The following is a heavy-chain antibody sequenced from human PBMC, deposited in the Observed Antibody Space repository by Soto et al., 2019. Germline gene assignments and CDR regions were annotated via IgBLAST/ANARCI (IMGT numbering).Heavy chain of an antibody. J-gene: IGHJ3*02. CDR1: GGSISSSNW. Sequence: SETLSLTCAVSGGSISSSNWWSWVRQPPGKGLEWIGEIYHSGSTNYNPSLKSRVTISVDKSKNQFSLKLSSVTAEDTAVYYCAKPPLASGSYYGEDAFDIWGQGTMVTVSS. CDR2: IYHSGST. D-gene: IGHD1-26*01. V-gene: IGHV4-4*02. CDR3: AKPPLASGSYYGEDAFDI.